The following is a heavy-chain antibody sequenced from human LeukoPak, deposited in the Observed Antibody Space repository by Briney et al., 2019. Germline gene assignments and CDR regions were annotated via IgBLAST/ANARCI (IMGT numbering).Heavy chain of an antibody. V-gene: IGHV3-74*01. J-gene: IGHJ4*02. CDR1: GFTFSTYW. Sequence: PRGSLRLSCAASGFTFSTYWMHWVRRAPGKGLVWVSRISTDGSVTSYADSVKGRFTISRDNAKNTMYLQMNSLRAEDTAVYYCARIGGSGSYSGHYFDHWGQGTLVTVSS. CDR2: ISTDGSVT. D-gene: IGHD3-10*01. CDR3: ARIGGSGSYSGHYFDH.